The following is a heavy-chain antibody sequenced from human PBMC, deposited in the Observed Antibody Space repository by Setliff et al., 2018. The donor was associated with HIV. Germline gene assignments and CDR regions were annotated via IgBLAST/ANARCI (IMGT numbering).Heavy chain of an antibody. J-gene: IGHJ6*01. CDR2: INPNSGNI. D-gene: IGHD4-17*01. CDR3: ARGSFFGDYGNYYYYALDV. CDR1: GYTFTSYD. Sequence: ASVKVSCKASGYTFTSYDINWVRQATGQGLEWMAWINPNSGNIDYAQKFLGRVTMTKNTSISPAYLELSSLRSEDTAVYYCARGSFFGDYGNYYYYALDVWGQGTTVTVSS. V-gene: IGHV1-8*01.